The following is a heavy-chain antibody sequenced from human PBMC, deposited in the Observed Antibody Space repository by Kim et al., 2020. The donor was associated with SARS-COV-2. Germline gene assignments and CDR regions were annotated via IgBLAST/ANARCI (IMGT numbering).Heavy chain of an antibody. J-gene: IGHJ6*02. CDR3: ATPGGGGLDILTDYGMDV. CDR1: GYSFTSYW. V-gene: IGHV5-51*01. Sequence: GESLKISCKGSGYSFTSYWIGWVRQMPGKGLEWMGIIYPGDSDTRYSPSFQGQVTISADKSISTAYLQWSSLKASDTAMYYCATPGGGGLDILTDYGMDVWGQGTTVTVSS. CDR2: IYPGDSDT. D-gene: IGHD3-9*01.